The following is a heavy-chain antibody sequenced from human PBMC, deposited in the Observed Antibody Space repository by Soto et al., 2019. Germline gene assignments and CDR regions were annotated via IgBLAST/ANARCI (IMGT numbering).Heavy chain of an antibody. J-gene: IGHJ4*02. D-gene: IGHD2-2*01. CDR3: AHSLVPVSGYCDSTSCSYYFDR. CDR2: IYWNGDE. V-gene: IGHV2-5*01. CDR1: GFSLSSSGVG. Sequence: SGPTLVNPKQTLTLTCSFSGFSLSSSGVGVGWIRQPPGKALEWLELIYWNGDERYKPSLKCRFTITKDTSKNQVVFALTNMDPVDTATYYCAHSLVPVSGYCDSTSCSYYFDRWGQGVLVTVSS.